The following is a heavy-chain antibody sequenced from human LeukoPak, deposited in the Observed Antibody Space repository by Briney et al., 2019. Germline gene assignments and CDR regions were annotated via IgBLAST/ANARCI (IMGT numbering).Heavy chain of an antibody. CDR2: ISYDESNK. V-gene: IGHV3-30*04. CDR3: ARDPSRGYSYGYGDS. J-gene: IGHJ4*02. D-gene: IGHD5-18*01. Sequence: AGGSLRLSCAASGFTFSNYAMHWVRQAPGKGLEWVAVISYDESNKYYADSVKGRFTISRDNSKNTLYLQMNSLRAEDTAVYYCARDPSRGYSYGYGDSWGQGSLVIVSS. CDR1: GFTFSNYA.